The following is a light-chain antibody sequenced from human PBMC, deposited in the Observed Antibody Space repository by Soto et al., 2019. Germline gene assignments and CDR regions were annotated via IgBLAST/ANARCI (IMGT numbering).Light chain of an antibody. V-gene: IGLV2-14*03. CDR1: SSDIGAYNF. CDR3: TSWTTSPTMI. J-gene: IGLJ2*01. Sequence: QSVLTQPASVSGSPGQSITISCTGTSSDIGAYNFVSWYQQHPRKAPKLMLYDVNIRPSGVSNRFSGATSGNTASLTISGLQAEDEADYYCTSWTTSPTMIFGGGTKVTVL. CDR2: DVN.